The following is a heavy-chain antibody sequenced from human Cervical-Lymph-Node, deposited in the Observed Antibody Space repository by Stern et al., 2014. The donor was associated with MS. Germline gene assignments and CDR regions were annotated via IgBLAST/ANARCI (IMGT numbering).Heavy chain of an antibody. CDR3: ARDASSHYYDSGSSFDY. D-gene: IGHD3-10*01. J-gene: IGHJ4*02. V-gene: IGHV4-59*13. CDR1: GGSISGYY. CDR2: VFVSGTT. Sequence: QVQLQESGPGLVKPSETLSLTCNVSGGSISGYYWTWIRQSPGRGLEWLGVVFVSGTTKYNPSLKSRVAISVDTFKNQFSLKLKSVTAADTAVYYCARDASSHYYDSGSSFDYWGQGTLVTVSS.